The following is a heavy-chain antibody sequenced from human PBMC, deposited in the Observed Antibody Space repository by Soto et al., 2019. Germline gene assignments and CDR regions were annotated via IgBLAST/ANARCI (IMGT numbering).Heavy chain of an antibody. CDR2: IYTSGST. D-gene: IGHD4-17*01. CDR3: ARGAGATVTTLYYFDY. Sequence: QVQLQESGPGLVKPSETLSLTCTVSGGSISSYYWSWIRQPAGKGLEWIGRIYTSGSTNYNPSLKSRVTMSVDTSKNQFSLKLSSVTAADTAVYYCARGAGATVTTLYYFDYWGQGTLVTVSS. J-gene: IGHJ4*02. CDR1: GGSISSYY. V-gene: IGHV4-4*07.